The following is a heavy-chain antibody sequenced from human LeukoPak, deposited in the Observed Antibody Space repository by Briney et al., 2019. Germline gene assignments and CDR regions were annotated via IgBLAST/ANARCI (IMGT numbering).Heavy chain of an antibody. D-gene: IGHD3-10*01. CDR2: INHSRST. CDR3: ARGRRFDGSGSYYRY. Sequence: SETLSLTCAVYGGSFSGYYWSWIRQPPGKRLECIGEINHSRSTNYNPSLKSRVTISVDTSKNQFFPKLNSVTAADTAVYYCARGRRFDGSGSYYRYWGQGTLVTVSS. V-gene: IGHV4-34*01. J-gene: IGHJ4*02. CDR1: GGSFSGYY.